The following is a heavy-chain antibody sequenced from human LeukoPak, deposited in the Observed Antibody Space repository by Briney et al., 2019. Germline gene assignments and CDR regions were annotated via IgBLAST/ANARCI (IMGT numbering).Heavy chain of an antibody. D-gene: IGHD2-2*01. CDR3: AREGGPYQLVNIDAFDI. V-gene: IGHV4-39*07. CDR1: GGSISTSNYY. CDR2: IFYSGST. Sequence: SETLSLTCTVSGGSISTSNYYWGWIRQPPGKGLEWIGNIFYSGSTYYSPSLRSRVTISVDTSKNQFSLKLSSVTAADTAVYYCAREGGPYQLVNIDAFDIWGQGTMVTVSS. J-gene: IGHJ3*02.